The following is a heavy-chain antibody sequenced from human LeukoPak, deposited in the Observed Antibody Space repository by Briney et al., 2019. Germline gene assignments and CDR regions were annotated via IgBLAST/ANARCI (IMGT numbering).Heavy chain of an antibody. CDR2: IYYSGST. CDR3: ARSRVVTPDAFDI. J-gene: IGHJ3*02. CDR1: GGFISSYY. Sequence: SETLSLTCTVSGGFISSYYWSWIRQPPGKGLEWIGYIYYSGSTNYNPSLKSRVTISVDTSKNQFSLKLSSVTAADTAVYYCARSRVVTPDAFDIWGQGTMVTVSS. V-gene: IGHV4-59*01. D-gene: IGHD2-21*02.